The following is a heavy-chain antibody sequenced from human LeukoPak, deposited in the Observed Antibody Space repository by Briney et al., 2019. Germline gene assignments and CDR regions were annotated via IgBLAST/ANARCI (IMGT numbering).Heavy chain of an antibody. CDR3: ARDLRYFDWLLGGNWFDP. CDR1: GYTFTSYG. D-gene: IGHD3-9*01. J-gene: IGHJ5*02. CDR2: MNPNSGNT. Sequence: GAPVKVSCKASGYTFTSYGISWVRQATGQGLEWMGWMNPNSGNTGYAQKFQGRVTMTRNTSISTAYMELSSLRSEDTAVYYCARDLRYFDWLLGGNWFDPWGQGTLVTVSS. V-gene: IGHV1-8*02.